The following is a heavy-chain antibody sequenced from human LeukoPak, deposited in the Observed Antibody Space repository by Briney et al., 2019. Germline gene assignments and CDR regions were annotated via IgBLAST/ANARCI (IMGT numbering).Heavy chain of an antibody. CDR3: AKVRIQLWRGNFDY. D-gene: IGHD5-18*01. J-gene: IGHJ4*02. CDR1: GFTFSSYA. CDR2: ISGSGGST. Sequence: PGGSLRLSCAASGFTFSSYAMSWVRQAPGKGLEWVSAISGSGGSTYYADSVKGRFTISGDNSKNTLYLQMNSLRAEDTAVYYCAKVRIQLWRGNFDYWGQGTLVTVSS. V-gene: IGHV3-23*01.